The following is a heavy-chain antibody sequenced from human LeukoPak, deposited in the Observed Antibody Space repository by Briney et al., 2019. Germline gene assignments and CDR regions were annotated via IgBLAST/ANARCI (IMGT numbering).Heavy chain of an antibody. CDR2: IKQDGNEK. V-gene: IGHV3-7*01. Sequence: PEGSLRLSCVASGFTFSSYWMSWVRQAPGKGLEWVANIKQDGNEKYYVDSVKGRFTISRDNGKNSLYLQMNSLRAEDTAVYYCARDWQQLVVGFFDYWGQGTLVTVSS. CDR1: GFTFSSYW. D-gene: IGHD6-13*01. CDR3: ARDWQQLVVGFFDY. J-gene: IGHJ4*02.